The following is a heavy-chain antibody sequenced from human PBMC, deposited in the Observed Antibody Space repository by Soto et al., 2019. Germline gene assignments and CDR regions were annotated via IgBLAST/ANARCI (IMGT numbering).Heavy chain of an antibody. D-gene: IGHD3-16*02. V-gene: IGHV3-7*03. CDR2: IKQDESDK. CDR1: GFRFRDYW. J-gene: IGHJ5*01. Sequence: PGGPLRLSCAVSGFRFRDYWMSWVRQAPGKGLEWVANIKQDESDKYYVDSVKGRFTISRDNAKNALYLQMNSLRVEDTAVYYCAAYCYTMTCTHFHGYSWGHRALVTVS. CDR3: AAYCYTMTCTHFHGYS.